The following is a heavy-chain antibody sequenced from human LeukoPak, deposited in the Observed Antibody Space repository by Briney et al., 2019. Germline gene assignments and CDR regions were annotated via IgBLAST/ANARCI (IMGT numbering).Heavy chain of an antibody. Sequence: GGSLRLSCAASGFTFSSYWMSWVRQAPGKGLEWVANIKQDGSEKYYVDSVKGRFTVSRDNAKNSLCLQMNSLRAEDTAVYYCAREGVAGRGYYYYYYMDVWGKGTTVTVSS. J-gene: IGHJ6*03. D-gene: IGHD3-10*01. V-gene: IGHV3-7*01. CDR2: IKQDGSEK. CDR3: AREGVAGRGYYYYYYMDV. CDR1: GFTFSSYW.